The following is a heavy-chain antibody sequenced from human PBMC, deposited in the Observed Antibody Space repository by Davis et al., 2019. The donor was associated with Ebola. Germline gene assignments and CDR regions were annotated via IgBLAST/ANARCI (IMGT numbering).Heavy chain of an antibody. V-gene: IGHV4-59*01. D-gene: IGHD6-6*01. CDR2: IYYSGST. J-gene: IGHJ6*03. CDR3: ARDRDSTSPPYYYYYMDV. CDR1: GVSISSYY. Sequence: MPSETLSLTCTVSGVSISSYYWSWIRQPPGKGLEWIGYIYYSGSTNYNPSLKSRVNISVDTSRNQFSLKLSSVTAADTAVYYCARDRDSTSPPYYYYYMDVWGKGTTVTVSS.